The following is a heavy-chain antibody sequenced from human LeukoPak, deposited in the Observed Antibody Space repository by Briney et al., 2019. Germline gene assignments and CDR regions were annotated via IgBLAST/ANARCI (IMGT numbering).Heavy chain of an antibody. CDR3: AKLGIAVDPYYFDY. CDR2: IKSKADGGAI. V-gene: IGHV3-15*01. CDR1: GFTFSNTW. D-gene: IGHD6-19*01. Sequence: GGSLRLSCAGSGFTFSNTWMSWVRQAPGKGLEWVGRIKSKADGGAIDYAAPVKDRFTISRDDSQTTLYLQMNSLRAEDTAVYYCAKLGIAVDPYYFDYWGQGTLVTVSS. J-gene: IGHJ4*02.